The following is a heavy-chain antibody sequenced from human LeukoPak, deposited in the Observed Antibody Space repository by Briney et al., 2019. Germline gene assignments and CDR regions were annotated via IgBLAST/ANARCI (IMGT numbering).Heavy chain of an antibody. Sequence: GGSLRLSCAASGFTFSSYGMHWVRQAPGKGLEWVAFIRYDGSNKYYADSVKGRFTISRDNSKNTLYLQMNSLRAEDTAVYYCAPGYCSGGSCYSVDYWGQGTLVTVSS. V-gene: IGHV3-30*02. D-gene: IGHD2-15*01. CDR2: IRYDGSNK. J-gene: IGHJ4*02. CDR3: APGYCSGGSCYSVDY. CDR1: GFTFSSYG.